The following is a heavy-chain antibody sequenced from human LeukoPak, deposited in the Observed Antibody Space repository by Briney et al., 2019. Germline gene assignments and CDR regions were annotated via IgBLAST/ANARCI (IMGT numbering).Heavy chain of an antibody. D-gene: IGHD3-22*01. CDR2: ISYDGSNK. CDR1: GFTFSSYG. V-gene: IGHV3-30*18. J-gene: IGHJ3*01. CDR3: AKDLPPHITMIVVIPDGFDF. Sequence: QPGRSLRLSCAASGFTFSSYGMHWVRQAPGKGLEWVEVISYDGSNKYYADSVKGRFTISRDNSKNTLYLQMNSLSSEDTAVYYCAKDLPPHITMIVVIPDGFDFWGQGTLVTVSS.